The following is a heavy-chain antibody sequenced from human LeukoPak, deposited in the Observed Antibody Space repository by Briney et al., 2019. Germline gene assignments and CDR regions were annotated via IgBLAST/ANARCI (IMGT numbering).Heavy chain of an antibody. D-gene: IGHD3-22*01. CDR2: IRQAGGEK. CDR1: GFTFSSYW. V-gene: IGHV3-7*01. CDR3: AREVCVAMIP. Sequence: GGSLRLSCAASGFTFSSYWLSWVGQAPGKGLEWVANIRQAGGEKNYVESMKGRLNISRDNAKNSLYVEMNSLTGEETGVYYCAREVCVAMIPWGQGTLVTVSS. J-gene: IGHJ4*02.